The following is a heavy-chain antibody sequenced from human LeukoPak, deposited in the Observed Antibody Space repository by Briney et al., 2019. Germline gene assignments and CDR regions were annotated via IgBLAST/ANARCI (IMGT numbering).Heavy chain of an antibody. Sequence: ASVKVSCKASGGTFSSYAISWVGQAPGQGLEWMGGIIPIFGTANYAQKFQGRVTITTDESTSTAYMELSSLRSEDTAVYYCARVYSGYDPPDPWGQGTLVTVSS. CDR2: IIPIFGTA. D-gene: IGHD5-12*01. V-gene: IGHV1-69*05. CDR1: GGTFSSYA. J-gene: IGHJ5*02. CDR3: ARVYSGYDPPDP.